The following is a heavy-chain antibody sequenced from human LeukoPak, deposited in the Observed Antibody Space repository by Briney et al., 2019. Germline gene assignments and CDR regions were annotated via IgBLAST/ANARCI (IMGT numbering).Heavy chain of an antibody. V-gene: IGHV4-31*03. CDR3: ARDGRLGLDY. CDR1: GGSISSGGYY. CDR2: IYYSGST. J-gene: IGHJ4*02. D-gene: IGHD3-9*01. Sequence: SQTLSLTCTVSGGSISSGGYYWSWIRQHPGKGLEWIGYIYYSGSTCYNPSLKSRVTISVDTSKNQFSLKLSSVTAADTAVYYCARDGRLGLDYWGQGTLVTVSS.